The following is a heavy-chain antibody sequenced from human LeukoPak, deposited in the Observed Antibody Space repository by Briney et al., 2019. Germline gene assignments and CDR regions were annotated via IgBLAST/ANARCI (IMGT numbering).Heavy chain of an antibody. D-gene: IGHD6-19*01. Sequence: GGSLRLSCAASGFTLDDYAMHWVRQAPGKGLEWVSLISWDGGSTYYADSVKGRFTISRDNSKNSLYLQMNSLRAEDTALYYCAKDMKGAVDYWGQGTLVTVSS. J-gene: IGHJ4*02. CDR3: AKDMKGAVDY. CDR1: GFTLDDYA. CDR2: ISWDGGST. V-gene: IGHV3-43D*03.